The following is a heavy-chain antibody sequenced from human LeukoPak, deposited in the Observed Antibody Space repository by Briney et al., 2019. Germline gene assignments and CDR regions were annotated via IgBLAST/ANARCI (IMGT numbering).Heavy chain of an antibody. J-gene: IGHJ4*02. CDR1: GGSISSGGYY. CDR3: ARHPFATPFDY. V-gene: IGHV4-31*03. Sequence: SETLSLTCTVSGGSISSGGYYWSWIRQHPGKGLEWIGYIYYSGSTYYNPSLKSRVTISVDTSKNQFSLKLSSVTAADTAVYFCARHPFATPFDYWGPGTLVTVSS. D-gene: IGHD2-15*01. CDR2: IYYSGST.